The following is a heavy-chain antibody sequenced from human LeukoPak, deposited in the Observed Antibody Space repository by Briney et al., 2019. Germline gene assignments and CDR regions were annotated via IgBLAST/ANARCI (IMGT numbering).Heavy chain of an antibody. CDR1: RYTFTAYY. V-gene: IGHV1-2*02. CDR3: ARAGYSSGPNDY. CDR2: INPNSGGT. D-gene: IGHD6-19*01. Sequence: ASVKVSCKASRYTFTAYYMHWVRQAPGQGLEWMGWINPNSGGTNYAQKFQGRVTMTRDTSISTAYMELSRLRSDDTAVYYCARAGYSSGPNDYWGQGTLVTVSS. J-gene: IGHJ4*02.